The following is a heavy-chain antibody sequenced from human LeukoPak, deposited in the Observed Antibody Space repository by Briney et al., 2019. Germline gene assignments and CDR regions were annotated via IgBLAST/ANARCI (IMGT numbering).Heavy chain of an antibody. D-gene: IGHD4-23*01. CDR2: ISGSGGST. V-gene: IGHV3-23*01. Sequence: GGSLRLSCAASGFTFSSYAMSWVRQAPGKGLEWVSAISGSGGSTYYADSVKGRFTIPRDNSKNTLYLQMNSLRAEDTAVYYCARTVANSGYDYFDCWGQGTLVTVSS. CDR3: ARTVANSGYDYFDC. J-gene: IGHJ4*02. CDR1: GFTFSSYA.